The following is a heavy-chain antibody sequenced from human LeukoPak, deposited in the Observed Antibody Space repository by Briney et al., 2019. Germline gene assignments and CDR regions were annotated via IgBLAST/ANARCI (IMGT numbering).Heavy chain of an antibody. CDR1: GFTFSSYA. CDR3: ARSISDIVVVVANYGMDV. J-gene: IGHJ6*02. CDR2: ISYDGSNK. Sequence: GGSLRLSCAASGFTFSSYAMHWVRQAPGKGLEWVAVISYDGSNKYHADSVKGRFTISRDNSKNTLYLQMNSLRAEDTAVYYCARSISDIVVVVANYGMDVWGQGTTVTVSS. V-gene: IGHV3-30*04. D-gene: IGHD2-15*01.